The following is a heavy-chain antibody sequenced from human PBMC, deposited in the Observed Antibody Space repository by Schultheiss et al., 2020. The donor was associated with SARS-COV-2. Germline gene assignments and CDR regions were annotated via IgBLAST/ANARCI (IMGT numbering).Heavy chain of an antibody. Sequence: SETLSLTCTVSGGSISSYYWSWIRQPPGKGLEWIGYIYYTGSTNYNPSLKSRVTISLDTSMNQFSLKLSSVTAADTPVYYCARRIVGATSAYFDYWGQGTLVTVSS. D-gene: IGHD1-26*01. J-gene: IGHJ4*02. CDR2: IYYTGST. CDR1: GGSISSYY. CDR3: ARRIVGATSAYFDY. V-gene: IGHV4-59*01.